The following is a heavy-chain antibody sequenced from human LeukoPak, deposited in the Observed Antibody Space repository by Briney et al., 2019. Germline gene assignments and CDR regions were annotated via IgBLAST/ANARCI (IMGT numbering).Heavy chain of an antibody. V-gene: IGHV3-64*04. Sequence: GSPRLSCSASGFIISDYAMHWVRQAPGKGLEYVSGISANGGSTYYADSVKGRFTISRDNSKNTLYLQMNSLRAEDTAIYYCAKGSHFDYWGHGTLVTVSS. CDR3: AKGSHFDY. CDR2: ISANGGST. J-gene: IGHJ4*01. CDR1: GFIISDYA.